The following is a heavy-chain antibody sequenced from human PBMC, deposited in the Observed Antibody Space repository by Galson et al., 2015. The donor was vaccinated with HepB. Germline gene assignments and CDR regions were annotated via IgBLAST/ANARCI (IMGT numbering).Heavy chain of an antibody. CDR2: TSNKVTSYST. J-gene: IGHJ4*02. V-gene: IGHV3-72*01. CDR3: ARAGRDGNTLWD. Sequence: SLRLSCAASGFTFSEHYMDWVRQAPGKGLEWVGRTSNKVTSYSTEYAASVKGRFIISRDDSTSSLFLQMNSLKTEDTAVYYCARAGRDGNTLWDWGQGTLVTVSS. D-gene: IGHD5-24*01. CDR1: GFTFSEHY.